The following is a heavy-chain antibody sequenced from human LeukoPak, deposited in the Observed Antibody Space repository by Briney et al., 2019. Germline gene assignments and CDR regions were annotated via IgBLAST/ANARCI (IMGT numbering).Heavy chain of an antibody. J-gene: IGHJ6*04. CDR1: GYTFTSYG. CDR2: ISAYNGNT. V-gene: IGHV1-18*04. CDR3: AGDKSYYDILTGYYYYYGMDV. Sequence: GASVKVSCKASGYTFTSYGISWVRQAPGQGLEWMGWISAYNGNTNYAQKLQGRVTMTTDTSTSTAYMELRSLRSDDTAVYYCAGDKSYYDILTGYYYYYGMDVWGNGTTVTVSS. D-gene: IGHD3-9*01.